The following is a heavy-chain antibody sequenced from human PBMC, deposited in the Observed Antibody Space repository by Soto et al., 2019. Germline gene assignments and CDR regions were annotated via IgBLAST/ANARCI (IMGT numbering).Heavy chain of an antibody. CDR3: ARVYQLIAVAGTVWFDP. J-gene: IGHJ5*02. CDR2: ISYDGSNE. CDR1: VFTFSSYA. Sequence: ALRLSCAASVFTFSSYAMHWVRQAPGKGLEWVAVISYDGSNEYYADSVKGRFTISRDNSKNTLYLQMNSLRAEDTAVYYCARVYQLIAVAGTVWFDPWGQGTLVTVSS. V-gene: IGHV3-30-3*01. D-gene: IGHD6-19*01.